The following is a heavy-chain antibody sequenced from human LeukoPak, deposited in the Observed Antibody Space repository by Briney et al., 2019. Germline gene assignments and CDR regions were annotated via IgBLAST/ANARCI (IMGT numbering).Heavy chain of an antibody. J-gene: IGHJ4*02. CDR3: AKSGYNRFDY. CDR1: GGSISSGSYY. V-gene: IGHV4-39*07. CDR2: IYYSGNT. D-gene: IGHD5-24*01. Sequence: PSETLSLTCIVSGGSISSGSYYWGWIRQPPGKGLEWIGSIYYSGNTYYNPSLKSRVTISLDTSKNQFSLKLSSVTAADTAVYYCAKSGYNRFDYWGQGTLVTVSS.